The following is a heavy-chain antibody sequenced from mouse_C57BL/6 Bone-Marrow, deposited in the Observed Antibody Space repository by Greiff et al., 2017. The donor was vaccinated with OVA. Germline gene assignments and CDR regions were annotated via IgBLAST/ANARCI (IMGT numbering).Heavy chain of an antibody. J-gene: IGHJ3*01. CDR2: IYPRSGNT. CDR1: GYTFTSYG. V-gene: IGHV1-81*01. Sequence: QVQLQQSGAELARPGASVKLSCKASGYTFTSYGISWVKQRTGQGLEWIGEIYPRSGNTYYNEKFKGKATLTADKSSSTAYMELRSLTSEDSAVYFCATSNWVFAYWGQGPLVTVSA. CDR3: ATSNWVFAY. D-gene: IGHD4-1*01.